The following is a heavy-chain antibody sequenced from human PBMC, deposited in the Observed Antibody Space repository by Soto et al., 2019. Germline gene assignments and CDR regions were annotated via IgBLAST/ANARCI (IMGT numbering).Heavy chain of an antibody. CDR3: ARKVLGSTSRPDWWYFDL. V-gene: IGHV3-23*01. CDR1: GFTFINYA. D-gene: IGHD2-2*01. Sequence: EVQLLESGGGLVQPGGSLRLSCVGSGFTFINYAMNWVRQTPGKGLEWVSGISGGGDRTFDADSVKGRFTISRDNSKNTVHLQRNSLRADDTAVYYCARKVLGSTSRPDWWYFDLWGRGTLVTVSS. CDR2: ISGGGDRT. J-gene: IGHJ2*01.